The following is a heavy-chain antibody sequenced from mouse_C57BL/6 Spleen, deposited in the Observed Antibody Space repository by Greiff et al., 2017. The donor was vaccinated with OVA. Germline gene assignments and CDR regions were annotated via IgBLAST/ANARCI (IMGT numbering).Heavy chain of an antibody. Sequence: EVQLQESGPGLVKPSQSLSLTCSVPGYSITSGYYWHWIRQFPGNKLEWMGYISYDGSNNYNPSLKNRNSITRDTSKNQFFLKLNSVTTEDTATYYCARLIFVGGGYYVNYFDYWGQGTTLTVSS. V-gene: IGHV3-6*01. J-gene: IGHJ2*01. CDR2: ISYDGSN. CDR3: ARLIFVGGGYYVNYFDY. CDR1: GYSITSGYY. D-gene: IGHD2-3*01.